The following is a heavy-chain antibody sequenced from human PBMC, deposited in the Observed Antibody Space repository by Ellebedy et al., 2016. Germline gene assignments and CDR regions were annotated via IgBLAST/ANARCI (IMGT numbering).Heavy chain of an antibody. Sequence: GESLKISXAASGFTFSSYAMSWVRQAPGEGLEWVSTISRSGDSTYYADSVKGRFTISRDNSKNTLYLQMGSLKAEDTAVYYCAKDRDDYGDYVFDYWGQGTLVTVSS. CDR2: ISRSGDST. D-gene: IGHD4-17*01. CDR1: GFTFSSYA. V-gene: IGHV3-23*01. CDR3: AKDRDDYGDYVFDY. J-gene: IGHJ4*02.